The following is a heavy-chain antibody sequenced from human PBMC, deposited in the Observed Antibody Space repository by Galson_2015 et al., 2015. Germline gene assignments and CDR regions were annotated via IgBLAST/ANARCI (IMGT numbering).Heavy chain of an antibody. CDR2: ISYDGSNK. CDR1: GLTFSSYG. Sequence: SLRLSCAASGLTFSSYGMHWVRQAPGKGLEWVAVISYDGSNKYYADSVKGRFTISRDNSKNTLYLQMNSLRAEDTAVYYCAKEYSGSYQTFDPWGQGTLVTVSS. V-gene: IGHV3-30*18. CDR3: AKEYSGSYQTFDP. D-gene: IGHD1-26*01. J-gene: IGHJ5*02.